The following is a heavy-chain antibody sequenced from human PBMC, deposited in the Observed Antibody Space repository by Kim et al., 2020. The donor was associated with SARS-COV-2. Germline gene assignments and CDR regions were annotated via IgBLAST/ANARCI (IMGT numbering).Heavy chain of an antibody. D-gene: IGHD3-16*01. Sequence: GGSLSLSCTASGFTFSSFGMNWVRHTAGKGLEWVAYISGDTGTTDYVDSVKGRFTISRDNAKNSIYLQMNSLRGEDTAIYYCARQFGYWGQGTLVTVSS. CDR1: GFTFSSFG. V-gene: IGHV3-48*01. J-gene: IGHJ4*02. CDR3: ARQFGY. CDR2: ISGDTGTT.